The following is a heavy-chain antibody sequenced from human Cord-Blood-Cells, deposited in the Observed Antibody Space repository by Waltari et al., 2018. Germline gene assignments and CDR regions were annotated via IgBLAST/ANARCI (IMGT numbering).Heavy chain of an antibody. CDR2: MNPNSGNT. J-gene: IGHJ4*02. Sequence: QVQLVQSGAEVKKPGASVKVSCKASGYTFTRYDINWVRQATGQGLEWLGWMNPNSGNTCYSQKFQGRVTMTRNTSISTAYMELSSLRSEDTAVYYCARTDADITSDYWGQGTLVTVSS. D-gene: IGHD2-15*01. V-gene: IGHV1-8*01. CDR3: ARTDADITSDY. CDR1: GYTFTRYD.